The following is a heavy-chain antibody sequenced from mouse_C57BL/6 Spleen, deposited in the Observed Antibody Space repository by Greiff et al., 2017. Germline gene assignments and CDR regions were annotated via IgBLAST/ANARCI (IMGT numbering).Heavy chain of an antibody. V-gene: IGHV1-5*01. CDR1: GYTFTSYW. CDR2: IYPGNSDT. Sequence: VQLQQSGTVLARPGASVKMSCKTSGYTFTSYWMHWVKQRPGQGLEWIGAIYPGNSDTSYNQKFKGKAKLTAVASASTAYMELSSLTNEDSAVYYCTYDYDPVYAMDYWGQGTSVTVSS. J-gene: IGHJ4*01. CDR3: TYDYDPVYAMDY. D-gene: IGHD2-4*01.